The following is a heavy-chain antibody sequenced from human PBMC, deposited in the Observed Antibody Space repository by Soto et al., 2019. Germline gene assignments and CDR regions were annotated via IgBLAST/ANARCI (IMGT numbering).Heavy chain of an antibody. CDR1: RGTFSSYA. V-gene: IGHV1-69*12. Sequence: QVQLVQSGAEVKKPGSSVKVSCKASRGTFSSYAISWVRQAPGQGLEWMGGIIPIFGTANYAQKFQGRVTISADESMSTAYMELSSMRSEDTAVYYCARDRPISHWFDPWGQGTLVTVSS. J-gene: IGHJ5*02. CDR3: ARDRPISHWFDP. CDR2: IIPIFGTA.